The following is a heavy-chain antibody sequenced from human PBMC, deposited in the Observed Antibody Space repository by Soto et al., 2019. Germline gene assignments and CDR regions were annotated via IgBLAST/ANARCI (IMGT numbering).Heavy chain of an antibody. Sequence: GGSLRLSCAASGFTFSSYSMNWVRQAPGKGLEWVSSISSSSSYIYYADSVKGRFTISRDNAKNSLYLQMNSLRAEDTAVYYCARSRSADYSGGHYYYGMDVWGQGTTVTVSS. CDR2: ISSSSSYI. D-gene: IGHD4-4*01. CDR3: ARSRSADYSGGHYYYGMDV. V-gene: IGHV3-21*01. J-gene: IGHJ6*02. CDR1: GFTFSSYS.